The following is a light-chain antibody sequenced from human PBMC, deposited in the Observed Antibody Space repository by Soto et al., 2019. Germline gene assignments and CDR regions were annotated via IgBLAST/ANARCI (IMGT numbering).Light chain of an antibody. CDR2: TNN. J-gene: IGLJ2*01. Sequence: QSVLTQPPSASGTPGQRVTISCSGSNSNVGNNTVNWYQQLPGTAPKLLIETNNQRPSGVPDRFSGSKSGTSASLAIAGLQADDEADYYCQSYDPTLRTSLFGGGTQLTVL. V-gene: IGLV1-44*01. CDR3: QSYDPTLRTSL. CDR1: NSNVGNNT.